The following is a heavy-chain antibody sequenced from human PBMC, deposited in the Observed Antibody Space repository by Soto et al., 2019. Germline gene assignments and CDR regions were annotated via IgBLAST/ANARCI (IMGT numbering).Heavy chain of an antibody. CDR2: IHYAGST. CDR3: ARRIVATETFDY. CDR1: CGSMICYY. V-gene: IGHV4-59*08. J-gene: IGHJ4*02. D-gene: IGHD5-12*01. Sequence: LETPSLTCPVSCGSMICYYWSWVRQPPRGGLEWNGFIHYAGSTKYNPSPKNRVTITVETSKNQFSLTVTSVTAADTAVYYCARRIVATETFDYWGQGTLVTVSS.